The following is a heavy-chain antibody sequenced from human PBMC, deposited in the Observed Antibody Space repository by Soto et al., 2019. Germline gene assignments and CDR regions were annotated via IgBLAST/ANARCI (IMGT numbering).Heavy chain of an antibody. CDR1: GFTFSSYG. CDR2: IWYDGSNK. V-gene: IGHV3-33*06. J-gene: IGHJ6*02. D-gene: IGHD6-13*01. Sequence: PGGSLRLSCASSGFTFSSYGMHWVRQAPGKGLEWVAVIWYDGSNKYYADSVKGRFTISRDNSKNTLYLQMNSLRAEDTAVYYCAKGLIAALYYYYGMDVWGQGTTVTVSS. CDR3: AKGLIAALYYYYGMDV.